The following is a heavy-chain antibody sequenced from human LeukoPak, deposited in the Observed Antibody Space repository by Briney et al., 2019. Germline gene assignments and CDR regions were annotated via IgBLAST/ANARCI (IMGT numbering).Heavy chain of an antibody. CDR2: IKQDGSEK. CDR1: GFTFSSYW. Sequence: GGSLRLSCAASGFTFSSYWMSWVRQAPGKGLEWVANIKQDGSEKYYVDSVKGRFTISRDNARNSLYLQMNSLRAEDTAVYYCARADSSGWYAIDYWGQGTLVTVSS. J-gene: IGHJ4*02. V-gene: IGHV3-7*04. CDR3: ARADSSGWYAIDY. D-gene: IGHD6-19*01.